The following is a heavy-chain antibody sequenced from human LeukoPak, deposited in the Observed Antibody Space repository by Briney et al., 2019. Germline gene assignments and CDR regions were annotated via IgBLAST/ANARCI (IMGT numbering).Heavy chain of an antibody. CDR3: ARSYDSSGYYYVPQYFDY. J-gene: IGHJ4*02. V-gene: IGHV4-39*01. Sequence: SETLSLTCTVSVGSISSSSYYWGWVRQPPGKGLEWIGSIYYSGSTYYNPSLKSRVTISVDTSKNQFSLKLRSVTAADTAVYYCARSYDSSGYYYVPQYFDYWGQGTLVTVSS. CDR2: IYYSGST. CDR1: VGSISSSSYY. D-gene: IGHD3-22*01.